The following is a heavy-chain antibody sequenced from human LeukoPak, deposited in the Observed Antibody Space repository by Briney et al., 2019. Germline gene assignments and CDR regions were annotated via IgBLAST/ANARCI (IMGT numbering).Heavy chain of an antibody. CDR1: GGTFSSYA. D-gene: IGHD4-17*01. Sequence: GASVKVSCKASGGTFSSYAISWVRQAPGQGLEWMGGIIPIFGTANYAQKFQGRVTITADESTSTAYMELSSLRSEDTAVYYCAGDWDYGDYINAFDIWGQGTMVTVSS. V-gene: IGHV1-69*01. CDR2: IIPIFGTA. CDR3: AGDWDYGDYINAFDI. J-gene: IGHJ3*02.